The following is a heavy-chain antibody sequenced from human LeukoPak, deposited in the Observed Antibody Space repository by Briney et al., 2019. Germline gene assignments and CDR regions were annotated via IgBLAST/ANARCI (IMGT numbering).Heavy chain of an antibody. V-gene: IGHV1-2*02. CDR3: ALGGVFCTNGVCPPYYYYYYMDV. J-gene: IGHJ6*03. D-gene: IGHD2-8*01. CDR2: INPNSGGT. CDR1: GYTFTGYY. Sequence: ASVKVSCKASGYTFTGYYMHWVRQAPGQGLEWMGWINPNSGGTNYAQKFQGRVTMTRDMSTSTVYMEVTSLRSEDTAVYYCALGGVFCTNGVCPPYYYYYYMDVWGKGTTVTVSS.